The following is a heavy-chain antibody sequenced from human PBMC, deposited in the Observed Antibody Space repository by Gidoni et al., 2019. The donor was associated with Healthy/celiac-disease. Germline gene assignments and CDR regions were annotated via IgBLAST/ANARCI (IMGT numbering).Heavy chain of an antibody. CDR1: GLTFSSYS. V-gene: IGHV3-21*01. CDR3: ARDWGVTIIVFYGMDV. D-gene: IGHD3-22*01. CDR2: ISSSSSSI. J-gene: IGHJ6*02. Sequence: EVQLVESGGGLVKLGGSLRRSCAASGLTFSSYSMNWVRQAPGKGLEWVSSISSSSSSIYYADSVKGRFTISRDNAKHSLSLQLNRLTAEDTAVYYCARDWGVTIIVFYGMDVWGQGTTVPVSS.